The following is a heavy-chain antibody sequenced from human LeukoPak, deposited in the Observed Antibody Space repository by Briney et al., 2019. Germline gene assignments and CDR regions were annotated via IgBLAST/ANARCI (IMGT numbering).Heavy chain of an antibody. CDR3: ARSGYYYDSSAYYSDY. D-gene: IGHD3-22*01. V-gene: IGHV4-4*07. Sequence: SETLSLTCTVSGDSISNYYWSWIRQPAGKGLEWIGRIYTSGSTNYNPSLKSRVTMSVDTSKNQFSLKLSSVTAADTAVYYCARSGYYYDSSAYYSDYWGQGTLVTVSS. CDR1: GDSISNYY. CDR2: IYTSGST. J-gene: IGHJ4*02.